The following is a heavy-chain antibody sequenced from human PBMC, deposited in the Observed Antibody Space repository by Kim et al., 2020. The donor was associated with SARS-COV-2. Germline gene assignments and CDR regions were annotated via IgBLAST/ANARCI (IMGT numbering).Heavy chain of an antibody. V-gene: IGHV3-23*01. J-gene: IGHJ4*02. D-gene: IGHD2-21*02. CDR2: ISGSGGST. Sequence: GGSLRLSCAASGFTFSSYAMSWVRQAPGKGLEWVSAISGSGGSTYYADSVKGRFTISRDNSKNTLYLQMNSLRAEDTAVYYCAKGGGFLSVVVTAHFGYWGQGTLVTVSS. CDR3: AKGGGFLSVVVTAHFGY. CDR1: GFTFSSYA.